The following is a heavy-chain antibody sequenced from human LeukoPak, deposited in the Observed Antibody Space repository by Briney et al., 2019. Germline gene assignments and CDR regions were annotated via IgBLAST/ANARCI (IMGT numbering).Heavy chain of an antibody. J-gene: IGHJ3*02. Sequence: SVKVPCKASGGTFSSYAISWVRQAPGQGLEWMGGIIPIFGTANYAQKFQGRVTITTDESTSTAYMELSSLRSEDTAVYYCARDHPRDYYYDSSGYYDAFDIWGQGTKVTVSS. D-gene: IGHD3-22*01. CDR3: ARDHPRDYYYDSSGYYDAFDI. CDR2: IIPIFGTA. CDR1: GGTFSSYA. V-gene: IGHV1-69*05.